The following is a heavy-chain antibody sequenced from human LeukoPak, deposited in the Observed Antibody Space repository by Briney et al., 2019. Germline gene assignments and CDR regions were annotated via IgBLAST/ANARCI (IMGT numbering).Heavy chain of an antibody. V-gene: IGHV1-2*02. CDR3: ARPLSEGDY. Sequence: ASVKVSCKASGFTFTGYYMHRVRQAPGQGLEWMGWINTKSGGTNYAQKFQGRVTLTRDTSITTAYMELRSLTSDDTAVYYCARPLSEGDYWGQGTLVTVSS. CDR2: INTKSGGT. J-gene: IGHJ4*02. CDR1: GFTFTGYY.